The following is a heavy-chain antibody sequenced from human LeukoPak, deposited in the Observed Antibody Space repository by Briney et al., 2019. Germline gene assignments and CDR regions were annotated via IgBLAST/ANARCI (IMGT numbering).Heavy chain of an antibody. CDR1: GGSISSYY. D-gene: IGHD5-18*01. CDR2: IYTSGST. CDR3: ARDGKGYSYGYYYYYGMDV. J-gene: IGHJ6*02. V-gene: IGHV4-4*07. Sequence: SETLSLTCTVSGGSISSYYWSWIRQPAGKGLEWIGRIYTSGSTNYNPSLKSRVTMSVDTSKNQFSLKLSSVTAADTAVYYCARDGKGYSYGYYYYYGMDVWGQGTTVTVFS.